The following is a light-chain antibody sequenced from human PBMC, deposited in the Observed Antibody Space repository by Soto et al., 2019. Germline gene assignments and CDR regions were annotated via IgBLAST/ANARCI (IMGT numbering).Light chain of an antibody. CDR3: MQGSHWPST. J-gene: IGKJ2*01. CDR2: KIS. Sequence: DVVMPQSPLSLPVTLGQPASISCKSSQSLVYSDGDTYLNWLQQRPGQPPRRLIYKISNRDSGVPDRFSGTGAGTDFTRKISRVEAEDIGIYYCMQGSHWPSTFGQGTKLEIK. CDR1: QSLVYSDGDTY. V-gene: IGKV2-30*01.